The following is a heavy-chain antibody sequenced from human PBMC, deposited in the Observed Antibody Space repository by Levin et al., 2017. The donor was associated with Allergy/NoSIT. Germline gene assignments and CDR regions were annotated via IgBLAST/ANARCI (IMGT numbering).Heavy chain of an antibody. V-gene: IGHV4-34*01. D-gene: IGHD2-15*01. CDR2: INHSGST. CDR3: ARGPFCSGDNGDRTFDF. J-gene: IGHJ4*02. CDR1: DGSFSRYY. Sequence: SETLSLTCAVYDGSFSRYYWSWIRQPPGEGLEWIGEINHSGSTNCNPSLKSRVTMSVDTSKKQFSLEVTSVTAADTAVYYCARGPFCSGDNGDRTFDFWGQGMLVTVSS.